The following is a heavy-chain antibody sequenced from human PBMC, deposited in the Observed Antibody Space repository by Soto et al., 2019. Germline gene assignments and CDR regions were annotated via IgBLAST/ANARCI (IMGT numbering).Heavy chain of an antibody. CDR3: ARAVPKYDILTGSPLDY. CDR2: IWYDGSNK. CDR1: GFTFSSYG. Sequence: GGSLRLSCAASGFTFSSYGMHWVRQAPGKGLEWVAVIWYDGSNKYYADSVKGRFTISRDNSKNTLYLQMNSLRAEDTAVYYCARAVPKYDILTGSPLDYWGQGTLVTVSS. V-gene: IGHV3-33*01. D-gene: IGHD3-9*01. J-gene: IGHJ4*02.